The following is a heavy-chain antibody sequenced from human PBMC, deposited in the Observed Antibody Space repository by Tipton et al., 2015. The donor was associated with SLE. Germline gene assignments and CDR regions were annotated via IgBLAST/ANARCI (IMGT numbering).Heavy chain of an antibody. CDR1: GVSFSAYW. J-gene: IGHJ4*02. Sequence: SLRLSCTVSGVSFSAYWMSWGRQAPGQGLEWVAHIKQDGSEKYYVDSVNGRFTISRDNAKNSLYLQMNSLRGEDTAVYYCARVANYDFWSGPSSFDYWGQGILVTVSS. CDR3: ARVANYDFWSGPSSFDY. V-gene: IGHV3-7*01. CDR2: IKQDGSEK. D-gene: IGHD3-3*01.